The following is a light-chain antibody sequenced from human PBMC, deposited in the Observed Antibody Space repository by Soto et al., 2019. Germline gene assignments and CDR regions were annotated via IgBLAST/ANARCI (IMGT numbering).Light chain of an antibody. J-gene: IGLJ3*02. CDR3: QSYDSDLSAWV. V-gene: IGLV1-40*01. CDR1: SSNIGSNYD. Sequence: QSVLTQPPSVSGAPGQTVTISCAGTSSNIGSNYDVHWYQHLPGTAPKLLIFGSTNRPSGVPDRFSGSKSGTSASLAITGLQSEDEAAYYCQSYDSDLSAWVFGGGTKLTVL. CDR2: GST.